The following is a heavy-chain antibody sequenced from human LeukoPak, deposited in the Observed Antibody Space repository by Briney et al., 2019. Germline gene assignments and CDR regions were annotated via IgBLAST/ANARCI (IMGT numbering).Heavy chain of an antibody. CDR1: GFTFSSYA. D-gene: IGHD3-22*01. CDR2: IYSGGST. CDR3: ARESSGHFDY. V-gene: IGHV3-66*01. Sequence: HPGGSLRLSCAASGFTFSSYAMSWVRQAPGKGLEWVSVIYSGGSTYHADSVKGRFTISRDNSKNTLYLQMNSLRAEDTAVYYCARESSGHFDYWGQGTLVTVSS. J-gene: IGHJ4*02.